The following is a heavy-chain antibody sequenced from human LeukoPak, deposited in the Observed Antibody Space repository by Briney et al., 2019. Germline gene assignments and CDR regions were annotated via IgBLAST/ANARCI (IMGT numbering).Heavy chain of an antibody. Sequence: ASVKVSCKASGYTFTDYYLHWVRQAPGQGLEWMGWINPNSGGTNYAQKFQGRVTMTRDTSTSTVYMELSSLRSEDTAVYYCASGGYSYGYPLGYWGQGTLVTVSS. D-gene: IGHD5-18*01. J-gene: IGHJ4*02. CDR3: ASGGYSYGYPLGY. CDR2: INPNSGGT. CDR1: GYTFTDYY. V-gene: IGHV1-2*02.